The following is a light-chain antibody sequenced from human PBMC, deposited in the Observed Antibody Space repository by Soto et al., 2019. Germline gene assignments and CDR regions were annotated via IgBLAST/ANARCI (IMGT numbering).Light chain of an antibody. J-gene: IGKJ1*01. CDR2: GAS. CDR1: QSVSSN. V-gene: IGKV3-15*01. CDR3: QQYNHWPQWI. Sequence: EIVMTQSPATLSVSPGERATLSCRASQSVSSNLAWYQQKPGQAPRLLIYGASTLATGIPARSSGSGSATDFQASISRLESADFAVHNCQQYNHWPQWIFGQGTQVQL.